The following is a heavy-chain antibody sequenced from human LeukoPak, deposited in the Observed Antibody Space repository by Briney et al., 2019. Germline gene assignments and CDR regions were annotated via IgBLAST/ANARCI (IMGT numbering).Heavy chain of an antibody. V-gene: IGHV4-59*11. Sequence: SETLSLTCTVSGGSISTHYWTWIRQPPGKGLEWIGYISYIGSTNYNPSLKSRVTISVDTSKNRFSLKLSAMTAADTAVYSCARDQTTVTKGFDIWGQGTVVTVSS. CDR1: GGSISTHY. CDR2: ISYIGST. CDR3: ARDQTTVTKGFDI. J-gene: IGHJ3*02. D-gene: IGHD4-17*01.